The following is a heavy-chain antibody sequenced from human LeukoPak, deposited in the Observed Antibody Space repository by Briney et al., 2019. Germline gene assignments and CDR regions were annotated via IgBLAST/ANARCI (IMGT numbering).Heavy chain of an antibody. CDR3: ARELIWFGAWGEFDI. Sequence: GGSLRLTCAASGFTVSSNYMSWVRQAPGKGLEWVSVTYSGGDTYYADSVKGRFTISRDNSKNTLYLQMNSLRAEDTAVYYCARELIWFGAWGEFDIWGQGTMVTVSS. CDR1: GFTVSSNY. J-gene: IGHJ3*02. V-gene: IGHV3-53*01. D-gene: IGHD3-10*01. CDR2: TYSGGDT.